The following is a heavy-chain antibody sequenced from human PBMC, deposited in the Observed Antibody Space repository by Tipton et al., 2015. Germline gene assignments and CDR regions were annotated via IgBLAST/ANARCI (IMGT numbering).Heavy chain of an antibody. CDR1: GGSFSGYY. V-gene: IGHV4-34*01. J-gene: IGHJ6*02. D-gene: IGHD5-18*01. CDR3: ARGRLPFYYYGMDV. Sequence: TLSLTCTVYGGSFSGYYWSWIRQPPGKGLEWIGEINDSGSTNYNPSLKSRVTISLETSKNQFSLKLSSVTAADTAVYYCARGRLPFYYYGMDVRGQGTPVPDSS. CDR2: INDSGST.